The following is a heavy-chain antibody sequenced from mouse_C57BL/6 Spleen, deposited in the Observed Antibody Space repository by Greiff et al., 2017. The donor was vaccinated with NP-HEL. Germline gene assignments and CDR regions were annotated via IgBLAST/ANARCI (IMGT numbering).Heavy chain of an antibody. D-gene: IGHD2-10*01. V-gene: IGHV5-4*03. CDR3: ARVSYLYYYAMDY. J-gene: IGHJ4*01. Sequence: EVKVVESGGGLVKPGGSLKLSCAASGFTFSSYAMSWVRQTPEKRLEWVATISDGGSYTYYPDNVKGRFTISRDNAKNNLYLQMSHLKSEDTAMYYCARVSYLYYYAMDYWCQGTSVTVSS. CDR2: ISDGGSYT. CDR1: GFTFSSYA.